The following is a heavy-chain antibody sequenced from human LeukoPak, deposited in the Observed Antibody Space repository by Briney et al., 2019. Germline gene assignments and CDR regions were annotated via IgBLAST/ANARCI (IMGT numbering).Heavy chain of an antibody. CDR1: GGSFSGYY. CDR3: ARAPSRRYDFWSGYPAYFDY. J-gene: IGHJ4*02. V-gene: IGHV4-34*01. CDR2: INHSGST. D-gene: IGHD3-3*01. Sequence: PSETLSLTCAVYGGSFSGYYWSWIRQPPGKGLEWIGEINHSGSTNYNPSLKSRVTISVDTSKNQFSLKLSSVTAADTAVYYCARAPSRRYDFWSGYPAYFDYWGQGTLVTVSS.